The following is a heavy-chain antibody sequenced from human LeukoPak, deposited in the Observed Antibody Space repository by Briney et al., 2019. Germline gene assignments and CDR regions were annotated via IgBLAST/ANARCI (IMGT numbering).Heavy chain of an antibody. CDR1: GYTMSTTNW. CDR3: ARSYTSSSIDY. D-gene: IGHD6-6*01. CDR2: IYYSGST. V-gene: IGHV4-28*01. J-gene: IGHJ4*02. Sequence: SETLSLTCTVSGYTMSTTNWWGWIRQPPGKEMEWIGYIYYSGSTNYNPSLKSRVTMSLDTSQNHLSLKVTSVTAADTAVYYCARSYTSSSIDYWGQGTLVTVSS.